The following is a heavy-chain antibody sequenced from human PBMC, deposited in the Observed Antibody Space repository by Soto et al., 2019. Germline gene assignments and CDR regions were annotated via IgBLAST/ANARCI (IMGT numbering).Heavy chain of an antibody. V-gene: IGHV3-30*18. J-gene: IGHJ6*02. D-gene: IGHD4-4*01. Sequence: LRLSCAASGFTFSNYGMHWVRQAPGKGLEWVAIISYDGRDKYYTDSVKGRFTISRDNSNSTLYLQMNSLRAEDTAMYYCTKTIYSNYPTYYYYYGLDVWGRGTTVTVSS. CDR3: TKTIYSNYPTYYYYYGLDV. CDR2: ISYDGRDK. CDR1: GFTFSNYG.